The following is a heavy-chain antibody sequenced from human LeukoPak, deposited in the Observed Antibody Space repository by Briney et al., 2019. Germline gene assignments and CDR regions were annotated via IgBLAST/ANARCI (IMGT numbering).Heavy chain of an antibody. J-gene: IGHJ4*02. D-gene: IGHD6-19*01. CDR2: ISSNGGST. Sequence: GGSLRLSCAASGFTFSNYAMHWVRQAPGKGLEYVSAISSNGGSTYYANSVKGRFTISRDNSKNTLYLQMGSLRAEDMAVYYCARVSSGWFFDYWGQGTLVTVSS. CDR3: ARVSSGWFFDY. CDR1: GFTFSNYA. V-gene: IGHV3-64*01.